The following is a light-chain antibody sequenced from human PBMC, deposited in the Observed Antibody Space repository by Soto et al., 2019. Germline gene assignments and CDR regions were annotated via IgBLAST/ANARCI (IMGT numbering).Light chain of an antibody. CDR3: MHALQAPLT. CDR2: LGS. Sequence: DLVMTQSPLSLPVTPGEPASISCRPSQNLLNSNGYNYLDWYVQKTGQHPQLLIYLGSSRASGVPDRFSGSGSGTDFASKISRVEAEDVGVYYCMHALQAPLTFGGGTMVEIK. V-gene: IGKV2-28*01. J-gene: IGKJ4*01. CDR1: QNLLNSNGYNY.